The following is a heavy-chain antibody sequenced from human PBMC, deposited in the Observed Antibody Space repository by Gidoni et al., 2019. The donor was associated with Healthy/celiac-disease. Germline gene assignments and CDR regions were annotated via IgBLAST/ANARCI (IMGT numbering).Heavy chain of an antibody. Sequence: QVQLEQAGAEVKKPGSSVKVSCKAAGGTFSSYAISGVRQVPGPGREWMGGIIPIFGTAIYAQKFQGRVTLTAAHATSTAYTVLSSLRSEDTAVYYCARNTDWFDPWGQGTLVTVSS. J-gene: IGHJ5*02. CDR3: ARNTDWFDP. CDR2: IIPIFGTA. CDR1: GGTFSSYA. V-gene: IGHV1-69*01.